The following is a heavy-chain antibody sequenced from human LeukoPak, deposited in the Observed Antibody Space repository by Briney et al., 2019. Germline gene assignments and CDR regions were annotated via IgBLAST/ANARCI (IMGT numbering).Heavy chain of an antibody. J-gene: IGHJ4*02. CDR1: GFTFSSYS. V-gene: IGHV3-23*01. Sequence: GGSLRLSCAASGFTFSSYSMNWVRQAPGKGLECVSAISDSGDKTDYADSVRGRFTIYRDNSKDTLYLQMNSLGAADTAVYYCAKDGGGYCNNSSCWGQGTLVTVSS. CDR3: AKDGGGYCNNSSC. CDR2: ISDSGDKT. D-gene: IGHD2-2*01.